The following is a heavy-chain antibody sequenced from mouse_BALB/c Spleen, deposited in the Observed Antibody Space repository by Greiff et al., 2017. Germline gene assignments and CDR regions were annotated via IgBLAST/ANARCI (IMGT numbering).Heavy chain of an antibody. D-gene: IGHD6-5*01. V-gene: IGHV1S137*01. CDR2: ISTYYGDA. Sequence: QVQLQQSGAELVRPGVSVKISCKGSGYTFTDYAMHWVKQSHAKSLEWIGVISTYYGDASYNQKFKGKATMTVDKSSSTAYMELARLTSEDSAIYYCARRGNYSYAMDYWGQGTTLTVSS. CDR1: GYTFTDYA. J-gene: IGHJ2*01. CDR3: ARRGNYSYAMDY.